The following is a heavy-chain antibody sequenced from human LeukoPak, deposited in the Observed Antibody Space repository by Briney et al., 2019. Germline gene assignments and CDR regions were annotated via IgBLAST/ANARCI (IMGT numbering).Heavy chain of an antibody. V-gene: IGHV1-46*01. Sequence: ASVKVSFKASGYTFTSYYMHWVRQAPGQGLEWMGIINLSGGSTSYAQKFQGRVTTTRQTSTRTAYMELSSLRSEDTAVYYCARLYYYDSSGYYYDAFDIWGQGTMVTVSS. CDR3: ARLYYYDSSGYYYDAFDI. D-gene: IGHD3-22*01. J-gene: IGHJ3*02. CDR1: GYTFTSYY. CDR2: INLSGGST.